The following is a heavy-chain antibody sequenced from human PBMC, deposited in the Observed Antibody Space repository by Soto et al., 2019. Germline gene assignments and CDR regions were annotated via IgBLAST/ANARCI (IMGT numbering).Heavy chain of an antibody. CDR1: GFTFSDYY. D-gene: IGHD3-3*02. Sequence: PGGSLRLSCAAYGFTFSDYYMSWIRQAPGKGLEWVSYISSSGSTIYYADAVKGRFTISRDNAKNSLYLQMNSLRAEDTAMYYCTTDSLASGPRWGQGTLVTVSS. J-gene: IGHJ4*02. CDR3: TTDSLASGPR. CDR2: ISSSGSTI. V-gene: IGHV3-11*01.